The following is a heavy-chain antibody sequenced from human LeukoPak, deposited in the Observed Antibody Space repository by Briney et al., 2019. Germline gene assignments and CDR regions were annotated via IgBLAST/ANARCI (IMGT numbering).Heavy chain of an antibody. CDR2: IYYTGST. D-gene: IGHD6-25*01. J-gene: IGHJ6*03. CDR3: ARVAPSGYYYMDV. V-gene: IGHV4-59*01. Sequence: SETLSLTCTVAGGSIDSYYWSWIRQPPGKGLEWIGYIYYTGSTEYHPSLKSRVTISLDTSKNQFSLKLTSVTAADTAVYYCARVAPSGYYYMDVWGKGTTVTVSS. CDR1: GGSIDSYY.